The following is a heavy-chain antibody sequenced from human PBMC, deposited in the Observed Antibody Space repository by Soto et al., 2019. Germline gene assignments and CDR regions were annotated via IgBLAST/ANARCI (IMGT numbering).Heavy chain of an antibody. J-gene: IGHJ4*02. Sequence: ASVKVSCKTSGYTFTGYYIHWVRQAPGQGLEWMGWINPNSGGTNYAQKFQGRVTMTRDTSISTAYMEVSSLRSDDTAVYFCAQDHFELWGQGTLVTVS. CDR2: INPNSGGT. V-gene: IGHV1-2*02. CDR1: GYTFTGYY. CDR3: AQDHFEL.